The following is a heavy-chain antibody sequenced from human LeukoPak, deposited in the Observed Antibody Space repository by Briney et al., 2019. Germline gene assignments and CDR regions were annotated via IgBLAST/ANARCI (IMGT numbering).Heavy chain of an antibody. J-gene: IGHJ4*02. Sequence: GGSLRLSCAASGFTFSSYSMNWVRQAPGKGLEWVSYISSLSGTIYYADSVKGRFTISRDNAKNSLYLQMNSLRAEDTAVYYCARDHPLLRAFDYWGQGTLVTVSS. D-gene: IGHD3-9*01. CDR3: ARDHPLLRAFDY. CDR2: ISSLSGTI. CDR1: GFTFSSYS. V-gene: IGHV3-48*04.